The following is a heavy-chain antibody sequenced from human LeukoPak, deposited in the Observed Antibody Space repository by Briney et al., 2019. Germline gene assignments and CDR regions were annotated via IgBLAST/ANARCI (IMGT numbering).Heavy chain of an antibody. CDR2: ISYDGSNK. D-gene: IGHD3-22*01. CDR3: AKDYDSSSFDY. V-gene: IGHV3-30*18. Sequence: GGSLRLSCAASGFTFSSYGMPWVRQAPGKGLEWVAVISYDGSNKYYADSVKGRFTISRDNSKNTLYLQMNSLRAEDTAVYYCAKDYDSSSFDYWGQGTLVTVSS. J-gene: IGHJ4*02. CDR1: GFTFSSYG.